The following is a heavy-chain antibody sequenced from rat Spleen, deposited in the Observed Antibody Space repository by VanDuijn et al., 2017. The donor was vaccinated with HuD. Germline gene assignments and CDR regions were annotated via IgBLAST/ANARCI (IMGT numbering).Heavy chain of an antibody. CDR2: ISYDGSST. D-gene: IGHD4-3*01. CDR3: ARHPYNSGYVFDY. Sequence: EVQLVESDGGLVQPGRSLKLSCAASGFTFSDYYMAWVRQAPTKGLEWVATISYDGSSTYYRDSVKGRFTISRDNAKSTLYLQMDSLRSEDTATYYCARHPYNSGYVFDYWGQGVMVTVSS. CDR1: GFTFSDYY. J-gene: IGHJ2*01. V-gene: IGHV5-29*01.